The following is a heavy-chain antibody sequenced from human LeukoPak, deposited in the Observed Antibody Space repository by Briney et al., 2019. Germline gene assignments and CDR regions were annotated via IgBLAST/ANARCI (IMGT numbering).Heavy chain of an antibody. CDR1: GGTFSSYA. Sequence: SVKVSCKASGGTFSSYAISWVRQAPGQGLEWVGGIIPIFGTANYAQKFQGRVTITADESTSTAYMELSSLRSEDTAVYYCARDRGYYYDSSGYYYARWGQGTLVTVSS. CDR3: ARDRGYYYDSSGYYYAR. CDR2: IIPIFGTA. V-gene: IGHV1-69*13. D-gene: IGHD3-22*01. J-gene: IGHJ4*02.